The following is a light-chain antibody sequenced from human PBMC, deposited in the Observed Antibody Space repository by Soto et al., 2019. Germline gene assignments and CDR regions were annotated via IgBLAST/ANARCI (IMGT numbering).Light chain of an antibody. J-gene: IGLJ2*01. Sequence: SYELTQPPSVSVAPGQTARITCGGNNIGSKSVHWYQQKPGQAPVLVVHDDSDWPSGIPERFSGSNSGNTATLTISRVEAGDEADYYCQVWDSSSDHPGVFGGGTKLTVL. CDR3: QVWDSSSDHPGV. V-gene: IGLV3-21*02. CDR1: NIGSKS. CDR2: DDS.